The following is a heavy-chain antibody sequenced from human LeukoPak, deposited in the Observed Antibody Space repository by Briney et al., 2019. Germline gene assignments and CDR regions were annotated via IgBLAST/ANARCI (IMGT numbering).Heavy chain of an antibody. CDR3: AGMSYVRPFDP. D-gene: IGHD3-16*01. CDR2: IYYSGST. Sequence: PSETLSLTCTVSGGSISSSSYYWGWIRQPPGKGLEWIGSIYYSGSTYYNPSLKSRVTISVDTSKNQFSLKLSSVTAADTAVYYCAGMSYVRPFDPWGQGTLVTVSS. CDR1: GGSISSSSYY. J-gene: IGHJ5*02. V-gene: IGHV4-39*01.